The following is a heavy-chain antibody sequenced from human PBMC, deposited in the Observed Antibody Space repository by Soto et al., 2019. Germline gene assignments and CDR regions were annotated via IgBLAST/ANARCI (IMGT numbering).Heavy chain of an antibody. CDR3: ARGYYEVSDYYVGSPAFDF. CDR1: GGSIGGGDYY. CDR2: IYDSGTT. J-gene: IGHJ4*02. V-gene: IGHV4-30-4*01. Sequence: QVQLQESGPGLVKASQTLSLTCTVYGGSIGGGDYYWTWIRQSPGRGLEWIGYIYDSGTTYYNPPIKRRLTITLAHSQVYLKMTSVTAADTGVYYCARGYYEVSDYYVGSPAFDFWGQGARVAVSS. D-gene: IGHD3-16*01.